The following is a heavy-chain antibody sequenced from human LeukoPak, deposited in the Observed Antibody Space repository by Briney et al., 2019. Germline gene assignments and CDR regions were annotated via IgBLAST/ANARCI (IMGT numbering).Heavy chain of an antibody. CDR2: ITGSSGST. V-gene: IGHV3-23*01. D-gene: IGHD5-24*01. Sequence: GGSLRLSCAASGFTFKSYAINWVRQAPGKGLEWASSITGSSGSTYYADSVKGRFTISRDNSKNTLYLQMNSLRAEDTAIYYRAREGDGYNFDYWGQGTLVTVSS. J-gene: IGHJ4*02. CDR1: GFTFKSYA. CDR3: AREGDGYNFDY.